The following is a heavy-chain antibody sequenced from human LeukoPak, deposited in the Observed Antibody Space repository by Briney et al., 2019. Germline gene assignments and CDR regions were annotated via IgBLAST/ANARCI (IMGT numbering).Heavy chain of an antibody. D-gene: IGHD3-22*01. Sequence: SETLSLTCAVYGGSFSGYYWSWIRQPPGKGLEWIGEINHSGSTNYNPSLKSRVTISVDTSKNQFSLKLSSVTAADTAVYYCARGYYYDSSGYYYYYYYGMDVWGQGTTATVSS. V-gene: IGHV4-34*01. CDR2: INHSGST. J-gene: IGHJ6*02. CDR3: ARGYYYDSSGYYYYYYYGMDV. CDR1: GGSFSGYY.